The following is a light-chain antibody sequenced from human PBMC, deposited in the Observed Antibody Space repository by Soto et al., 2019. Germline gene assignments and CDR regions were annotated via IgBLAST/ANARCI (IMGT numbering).Light chain of an antibody. Sequence: QSVLTQPPSASGTPGQRVTISCSGSSSNIGSNYVYWYQQFPGTAPKLLIYTNNQRPSGVPDRFSGSKSGTSASLAISGVRSEDEANYYCAAWDDSLSGWVFGGGTKLTVL. J-gene: IGLJ3*02. V-gene: IGLV1-47*01. CDR2: TNN. CDR1: SSNIGSNY. CDR3: AAWDDSLSGWV.